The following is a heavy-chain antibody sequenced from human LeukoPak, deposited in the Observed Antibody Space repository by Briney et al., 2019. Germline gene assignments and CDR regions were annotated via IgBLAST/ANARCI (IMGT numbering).Heavy chain of an antibody. V-gene: IGHV3-30-3*01. Sequence: TGRSLRLSCAASGFTFSSYAMHWVRQAPGKGLEWVAAISYDGSNKYYADSVKGRFTISRDNSKNTLYLQMNSLRAEDTAVYYCARDLSYDFWSGSLIDYWGQGTLVTVSS. J-gene: IGHJ4*02. CDR3: ARDLSYDFWSGSLIDY. CDR1: GFTFSSYA. CDR2: ISYDGSNK. D-gene: IGHD3-3*01.